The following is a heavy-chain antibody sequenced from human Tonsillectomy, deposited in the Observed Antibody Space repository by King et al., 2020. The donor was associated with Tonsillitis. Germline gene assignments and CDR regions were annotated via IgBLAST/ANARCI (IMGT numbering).Heavy chain of an antibody. CDR1: GGSISGYY. V-gene: IGHV4-4*07. J-gene: IGHJ4*02. D-gene: IGHD3-3*01. CDR2: IYTSRST. Sequence: QLQESGPGLVKPSEALSLTCTVSGGSISGYYWSWIRQPAGKGLEWIGRIYTSRSTNYNPSLNSRVTMSVDTSKNQFSLKLSSVTAADTAVYYCARSDFWSGYYNFWGQGTLVTVSS. CDR3: ARSDFWSGYYNF.